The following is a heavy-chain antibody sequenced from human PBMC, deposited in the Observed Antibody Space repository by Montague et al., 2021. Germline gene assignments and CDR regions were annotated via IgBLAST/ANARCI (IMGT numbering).Heavy chain of an antibody. CDR3: VRGTNYGDTGGAFDI. CDR2: VYHNGDT. D-gene: IGHD4-17*01. CDR1: GGSISSSGYS. Sequence: TLSLTCAVSGGSISSSGYSWNWIRQPPGKGLEWIGYVYHNGDTYYKSSLKSRVTMSVYTSKNQFSLKLISATAADTAIYSCVRGTNYGDTGGAFDIWGQGTTVTVSS. V-gene: IGHV4-30-2*01. J-gene: IGHJ3*02.